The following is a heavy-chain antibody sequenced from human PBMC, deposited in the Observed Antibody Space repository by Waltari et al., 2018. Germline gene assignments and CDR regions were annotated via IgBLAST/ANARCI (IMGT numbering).Heavy chain of an antibody. CDR2: IWYDGSNK. V-gene: IGHV3-33*01. D-gene: IGHD5-12*01. CDR1: GFHFSRYG. Sequence: QVQLVESGGGVVQPGRSLRLSCAASGFHFSRYGVHRVRQAPGKGLEWVAVIWYDGSNKYYADSVKGRFTISRDNSKNTLYLQMNSLRAEDTAVYYCARDLFTTVATQGYWGQGTLVTVSS. CDR3: ARDLFTTVATQGY. J-gene: IGHJ4*02.